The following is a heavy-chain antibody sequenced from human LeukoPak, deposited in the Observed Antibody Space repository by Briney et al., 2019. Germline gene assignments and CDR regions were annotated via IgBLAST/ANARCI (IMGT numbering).Heavy chain of an antibody. CDR1: GFTFSRFW. Sequence: GGSLRLSCTASGFTFSRFWMSWVRQAPGKGLEWVAYIKYDGSQKYYVDSVKGRFSISRDNAKSSLYLQMNSLRAEDTAVYYCAKPTREPDLWGRGTLVTVSS. J-gene: IGHJ2*01. CDR3: AKPTREPDL. CDR2: IKYDGSQK. V-gene: IGHV3-7*05. D-gene: IGHD1-26*01.